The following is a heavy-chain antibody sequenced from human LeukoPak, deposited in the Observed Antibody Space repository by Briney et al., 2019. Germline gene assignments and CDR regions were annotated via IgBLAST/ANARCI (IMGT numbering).Heavy chain of an antibody. V-gene: IGHV1-18*01. CDR3: ARGDNYYDSSGYFDY. D-gene: IGHD3-22*01. Sequence: ASVKVSCKASGYTFTSYGISWVRQAPGQGLEWMGWISAYNGNTNYAQKLQGRVTKTTDPSTSPAYMELRSLRSDDTAVYYCARGDNYYDSSGYFDYWGQGTLVTVSS. CDR1: GYTFTSYG. CDR2: ISAYNGNT. J-gene: IGHJ4*02.